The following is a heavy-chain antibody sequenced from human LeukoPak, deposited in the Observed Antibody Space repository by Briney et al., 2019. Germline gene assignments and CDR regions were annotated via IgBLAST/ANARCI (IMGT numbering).Heavy chain of an antibody. CDR2: IWNDGSDK. J-gene: IGHJ4*02. V-gene: IGHV3-33*06. D-gene: IGHD4-11*01. Sequence: GGSLRLSCATSGFTFSHYGMHWVRQAPGKGLEWVAVIWNDGSDKYYGDSVKGRFTISRDNSKKTVYLQMNSLRVEDTAVYYCAKDAQGGFDYSNSLESWGQGALVTVSS. CDR1: GFTFSHYG. CDR3: AKDAQGGFDYSNSLES.